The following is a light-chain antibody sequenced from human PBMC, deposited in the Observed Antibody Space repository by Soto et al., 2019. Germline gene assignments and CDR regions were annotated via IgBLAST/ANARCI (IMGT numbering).Light chain of an antibody. V-gene: IGKV3-11*01. Sequence: DIVLTQSPATQSHSPVSRPSLYCXXXQSVRTFLAWYQQSPGQAPRLLIYDASYGATRIPPRSSSSGSGTDFTLTTSSIEPQHSADYSCQQRRSWPKTITFGQGTRLENK. J-gene: IGKJ5*01. CDR3: QQRRSWPKTIT. CDR1: QSVRTF. CDR2: DAS.